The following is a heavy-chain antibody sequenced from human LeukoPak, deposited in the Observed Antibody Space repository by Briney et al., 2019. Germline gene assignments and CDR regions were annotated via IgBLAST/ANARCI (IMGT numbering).Heavy chain of an antibody. CDR1: GFTFSSYE. CDR3: AKSGTDRVTYFDY. J-gene: IGHJ4*02. CDR2: ISSSGSTI. D-gene: IGHD1-1*01. V-gene: IGHV3-48*03. Sequence: GGSLRLACAASGFTFSSYEMNWVRQAPGKGLEWVSYISSSGSTIYYADSVKGRFTISRDNSKNTLYLQMNSLRAEDTAVYYCAKSGTDRVTYFDYWGQGTLVTVSS.